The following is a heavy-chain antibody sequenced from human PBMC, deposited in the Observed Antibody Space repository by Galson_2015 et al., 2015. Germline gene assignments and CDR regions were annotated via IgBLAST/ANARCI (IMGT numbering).Heavy chain of an antibody. CDR1: GFTFSDYY. CDR2: ISSSGTTI. D-gene: IGHD6-19*01. J-gene: IGHJ3*01. V-gene: IGHV3-11*01. Sequence: SLRLSCAASGFTFSDYYMSWIRQAPGKGLEWVSYISSSGTTIKYTDSVKGRFTISRDNAKNSLYLQMNSLRAEDTAVYYCAREGSSSDAFDVWGQGTMVTVSS. CDR3: AREGSSSDAFDV.